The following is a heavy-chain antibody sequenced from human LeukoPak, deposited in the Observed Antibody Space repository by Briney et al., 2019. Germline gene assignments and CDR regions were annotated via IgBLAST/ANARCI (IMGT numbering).Heavy chain of an antibody. CDR1: GGSFSGYY. D-gene: IGHD1-26*01. V-gene: IGHV4-34*01. CDR2: INHSGST. Sequence: SETLSLTCAVYGGSFSGYYWSWIRQPPGKGLEWIGEINHSGSTNYNPSLKSRVTISVDTSKNQFSLKLSSVTAADTAVYYCARRTHSGSYYYWGQGTLVSVSS. CDR3: ARRTHSGSYYY. J-gene: IGHJ4*02.